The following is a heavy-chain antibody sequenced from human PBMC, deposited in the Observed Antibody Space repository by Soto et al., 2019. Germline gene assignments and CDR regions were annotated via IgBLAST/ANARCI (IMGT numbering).Heavy chain of an antibody. V-gene: IGHV3-15*07. CDR2: IKSKTDGGTT. Sequence: GGSLRLSCAASGFTFSNAWMNWVRQAPGKGLEWVGRIKSKTDGGTTDYAAPVKGRFTISRDDSKNTLYLQMNSLKTEDTAVYYCTPTYDYYYYGMDVWGQGTTVTVSS. J-gene: IGHJ6*02. D-gene: IGHD2-8*01. CDR3: TPTYDYYYYGMDV. CDR1: GFTFSNAW.